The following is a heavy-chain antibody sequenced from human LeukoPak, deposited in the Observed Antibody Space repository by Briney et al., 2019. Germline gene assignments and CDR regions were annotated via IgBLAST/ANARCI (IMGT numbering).Heavy chain of an antibody. J-gene: IGHJ4*02. Sequence: SETLSLICAVYGGSFSGYYWSWIRQPPGKGLEWIGEINHSGSTNYNPSLKSRVTISVDTSKNQFSLKLSSVTAADTAVYYCARVGQWLLFDYWGQGTLVTVSS. CDR1: GGSFSGYY. V-gene: IGHV4-34*01. D-gene: IGHD6-19*01. CDR2: INHSGST. CDR3: ARVGQWLLFDY.